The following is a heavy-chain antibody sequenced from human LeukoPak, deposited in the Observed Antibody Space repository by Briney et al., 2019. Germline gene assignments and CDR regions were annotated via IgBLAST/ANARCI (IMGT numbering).Heavy chain of an antibody. D-gene: IGHD3-10*01. CDR3: ATGAVTMVRGVISD. V-gene: IGHV3-66*01. CDR2: IYSGGST. CDR1: GFTVSSNY. Sequence: PGGSLRLSCAASGFTVSSNYMSWVRQAPGKGLEWVSVIYSGGSTYYADSVKGRFTISRDNSKNTLYLQMNSLRAEDTAVYYCATGAVTMVRGVISDWGQGTLVTVSS. J-gene: IGHJ4*02.